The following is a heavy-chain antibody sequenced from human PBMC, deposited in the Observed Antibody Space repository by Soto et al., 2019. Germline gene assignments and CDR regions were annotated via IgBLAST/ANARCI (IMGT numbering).Heavy chain of an antibody. Sequence: QVQLLESGPGLVKPSETLSLICTVSGGSIRSSHWWSWVRQPPGKGLERIGEIYHSVSTNLDPSLKSRVTLSVDQSKNQFSLKLTSVTAADTAVYYCARDKATVGGYNLYDPWGQGILVTVSS. V-gene: IGHV4-4*02. CDR1: GGSIRSSHW. J-gene: IGHJ5*02. CDR2: IYHSVST. D-gene: IGHD3-16*01. CDR3: ARDKATVGGYNLYDP.